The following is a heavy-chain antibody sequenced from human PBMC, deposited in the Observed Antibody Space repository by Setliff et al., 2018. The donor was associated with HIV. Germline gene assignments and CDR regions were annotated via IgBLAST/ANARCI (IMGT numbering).Heavy chain of an antibody. D-gene: IGHD3-22*01. CDR2: MNTDGSRT. Sequence: PGGSLRLSCAASGFTFSSYWMHWVRQAPGKGLVWVFGMNTDGSRTRYADSVKGRFTISRDNAKNMLYLQMNSLSADDTAVYYCVRGSGYYYFDNWGQGALVTVSS. CDR3: VRGSGYYYFDN. V-gene: IGHV3-74*01. CDR1: GFTFSSYW. J-gene: IGHJ4*02.